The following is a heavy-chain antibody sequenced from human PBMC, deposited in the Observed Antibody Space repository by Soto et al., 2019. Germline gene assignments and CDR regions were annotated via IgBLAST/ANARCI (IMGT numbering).Heavy chain of an antibody. CDR3: VKDFRVGYDLPHD. V-gene: IGHV3-23*01. D-gene: IGHD5-12*01. J-gene: IGHJ4*02. CDR2: IRGSGGPT. Sequence: GGSLRLSCAASGFIFSNYAMSWVRQAPGKGLEWVSLIRGSGGPTNYADSVKGRFTVSRDNSKNILLLQMNSLRAEDTAVYYCVKDFRVGYDLPHDSGQGSLVTGSS. CDR1: GFIFSNYA.